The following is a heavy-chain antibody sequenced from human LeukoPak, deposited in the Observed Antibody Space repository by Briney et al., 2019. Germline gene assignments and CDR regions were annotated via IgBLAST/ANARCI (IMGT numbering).Heavy chain of an antibody. D-gene: IGHD6-19*01. CDR3: AKSHAPYSSGFSPFDY. CDR1: GFTFSSYA. V-gene: IGHV3-23*01. CDR2: MSGSDDNT. Sequence: GGSLRLSCAASGFTFSSYAMSWVRQAPGKGLGWVSSMSGSDDNTYYADSVKGRLTISRDKSKSTLYLQMNSLRAEDTAVYYCAKSHAPYSSGFSPFDYWGQGTLVTVSS. J-gene: IGHJ4*02.